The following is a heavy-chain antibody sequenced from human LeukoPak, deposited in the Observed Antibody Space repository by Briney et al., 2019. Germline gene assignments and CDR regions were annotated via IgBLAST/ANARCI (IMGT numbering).Heavy chain of an antibody. D-gene: IGHD3-10*01. CDR1: GGTFSSYA. CDR3: ARTYGSGSYYNVDWFDP. CDR2: IIPIFGTA. V-gene: IGHV1-69*06. J-gene: IGHJ5*02. Sequence: SVKVSCKASGGTFSSYAISWVRQAPGQGLEWMGRIIPIFGTANYAQKFQGRVTITADKSTSTAYMELSSLRSEDTAVCYCARTYGSGSYYNVDWFDPWGQGTLVTVSS.